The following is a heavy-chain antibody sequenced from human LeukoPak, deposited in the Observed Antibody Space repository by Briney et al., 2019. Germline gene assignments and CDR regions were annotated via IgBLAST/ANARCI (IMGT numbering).Heavy chain of an antibody. V-gene: IGHV3-23*01. CDR2: MSGSDAST. D-gene: IGHD5-12*01. CDR3: AKEGSGVATIETHFDY. CDR1: GFTVSSYA. J-gene: IGHJ4*02. Sequence: GGSLRLSCAASGFTVSSYAMSWVRQAAGKGLEWVSVMSGSDASTYYADSVKGRFTISRDNSKNTLYLQMNSLRAEDTAVYYCAKEGSGVATIETHFDYWGQGTLVTVSS.